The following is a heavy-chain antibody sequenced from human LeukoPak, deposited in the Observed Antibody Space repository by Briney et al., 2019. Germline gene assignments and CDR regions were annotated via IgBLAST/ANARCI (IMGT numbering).Heavy chain of an antibody. CDR1: GYSFTRSW. D-gene: IGHD1-7*01. J-gene: IGHJ4*02. V-gene: IGHV5-51*01. CDR2: IYPGDSDT. Sequence: GESLKISCKGSGYSFTRSWTGWVRQMPGKGLEWMGIIYPGDSDTRYSPSFQGQVTISADNSINAAYLQWSSLKASDTAMYHCATNTRNYLLFDAWGQGTLVTVSS. CDR3: ATNTRNYLLFDA.